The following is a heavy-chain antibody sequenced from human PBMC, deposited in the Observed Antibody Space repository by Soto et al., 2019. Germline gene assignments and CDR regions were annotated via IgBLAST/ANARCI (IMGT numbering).Heavy chain of an antibody. V-gene: IGHV4-4*02. CDR1: GGSISTTDW. CDR2: VYHSGSF. CDR3: ARGYGRNFDY. D-gene: IGHD5-18*01. J-gene: IGHJ4*02. Sequence: SETLSLTCAVSGGSISTTDWGSWVRQPPGKGLEWIGEVYHSGSFNYNPSLKSRVTISVDTSKNQFSLKLSSVTAADTAVYYCARGYGRNFDYWGQGTLVTVSS.